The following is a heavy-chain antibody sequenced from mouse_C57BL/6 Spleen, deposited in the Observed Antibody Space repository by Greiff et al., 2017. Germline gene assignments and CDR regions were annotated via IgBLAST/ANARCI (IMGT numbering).Heavy chain of an antibody. V-gene: IGHV5-16*01. D-gene: IGHD3-3*01. CDR1: GFTFTDYY. CDR3: ARGVLGCYFDD. Sequence: EVKLVESEGGLVLPGRSMKLSCTASGFTFTDYYMDWVCQVPETGLEWVANLNSDGSCTYYLDSLQSRFIIARDNAKNILYLQMSSLKTEDTATYYCARGVLGCYFDDWGQGTTLTVSS. CDR2: LNSDGSCT. J-gene: IGHJ2*01.